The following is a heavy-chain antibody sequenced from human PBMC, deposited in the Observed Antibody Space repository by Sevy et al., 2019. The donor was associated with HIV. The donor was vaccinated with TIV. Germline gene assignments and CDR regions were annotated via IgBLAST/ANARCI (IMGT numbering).Heavy chain of an antibody. V-gene: IGHV1-69*13. Sequence: ASVKVSCSASGGTFDTYTLNWLRQAPGQGLEWMGAIIPFFASAKYAQTFQGRVTFTADGSRNTMYMELSSLKSEDSAIYYCARDRDIEFGGGDAFDIWGQGTMVTVSS. CDR2: IIPFFASA. J-gene: IGHJ3*02. D-gene: IGHD3-16*01. CDR1: GGTFDTYT. CDR3: ARDRDIEFGGGDAFDI.